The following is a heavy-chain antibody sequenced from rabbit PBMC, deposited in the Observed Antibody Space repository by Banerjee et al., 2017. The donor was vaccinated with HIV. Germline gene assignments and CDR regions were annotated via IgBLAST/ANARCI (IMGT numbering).Heavy chain of an antibody. CDR2: INMFTAKS. V-gene: IGHV1S40*01. Sequence: QSLVESGGDLVKPGASLTLTCTASGVSLNDKDVMCWVRQAPGKGLEWIACINMFTAKSVYASWAKGRFIMSRPSSTTVTLQMTSLTAADTATYFCARDLVAVIGWNFNLWGPGTLVTVS. J-gene: IGHJ4*01. D-gene: IGHD1-1*01. CDR1: GVSLNDKDV. CDR3: ARDLVAVIGWNFNL.